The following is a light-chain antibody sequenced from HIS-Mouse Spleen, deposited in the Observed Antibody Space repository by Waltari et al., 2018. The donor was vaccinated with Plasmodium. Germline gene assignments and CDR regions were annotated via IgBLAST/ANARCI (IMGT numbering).Light chain of an antibody. CDR2: DAS. J-gene: IGKJ4*01. Sequence: EIVLTQSPATLSLSPGERATLSCRDSQSVSSYLAWYQQKPGQAPRRLIHDASNRATGIPARFSGSGSGTDFTLTISSLEPEDFAVYYCQQRSNWPRVLTFGGGTKVEIK. V-gene: IGKV3-11*01. CDR1: QSVSSY. CDR3: QQRSNWPRVLT.